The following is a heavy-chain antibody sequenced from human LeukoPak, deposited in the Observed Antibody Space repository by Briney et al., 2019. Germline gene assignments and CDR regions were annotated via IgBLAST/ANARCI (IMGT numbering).Heavy chain of an antibody. Sequence: QSGGSLRLSCAASGFTVSSNYMSWVRQAPGKGLGWVSVMYRDGTTYYADSVKGRFTISRDNSKNTLYLPMNSLRADDTAVYYCARGLGYCSSTSCYYFDYWGQGTPVTVSS. CDR1: GFTVSSNY. CDR2: MYRDGTT. V-gene: IGHV3-66*01. D-gene: IGHD2-2*01. CDR3: ARGLGYCSSTSCYYFDY. J-gene: IGHJ4*02.